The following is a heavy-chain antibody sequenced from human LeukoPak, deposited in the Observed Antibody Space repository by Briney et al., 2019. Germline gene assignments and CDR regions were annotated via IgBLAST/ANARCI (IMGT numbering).Heavy chain of an antibody. J-gene: IGHJ4*02. CDR2: ITSGSSPI. CDR3: ARRAYGDDSFDY. D-gene: IGHD4-17*01. V-gene: IGHV3-48*02. CDR1: GFTFSSYA. Sequence: GGSLRLSCAASGFTFSSYAMRWVRQAPGKGLEWLSYITSGSSPIYYADSVKGRFTISRDNAKNSLYLQMNSLRDEDTAVYYCARRAYGDDSFDYWGQGTLVTVSS.